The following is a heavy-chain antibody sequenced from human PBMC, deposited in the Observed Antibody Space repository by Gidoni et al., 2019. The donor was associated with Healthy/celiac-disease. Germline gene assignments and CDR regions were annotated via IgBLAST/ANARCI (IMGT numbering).Heavy chain of an antibody. CDR2: ISGSGGST. CDR1: GFTFSSSA. J-gene: IGHJ6*02. CDR3: AKGRLAYDFWSGYYNYYYYYGMDV. V-gene: IGHV3-23*01. D-gene: IGHD3-3*01. Sequence: EVQLLESGGGLVQPGGSLRLSCAASGFTFSSSAMSGVRQAPGKGLEWVSAISGSGGSTYYADSVKGRFTISRDNSKNTLYLQMNSLRAEDTAVYYCAKGRLAYDFWSGYYNYYYYYGMDVWGQGTTVTVSS.